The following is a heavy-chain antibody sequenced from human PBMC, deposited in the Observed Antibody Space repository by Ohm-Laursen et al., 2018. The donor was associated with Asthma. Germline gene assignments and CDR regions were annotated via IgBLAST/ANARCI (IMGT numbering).Heavy chain of an antibody. CDR2: ISAKNGNT. CDR1: GYTFTDYG. J-gene: IGHJ4*02. V-gene: IGHV1-18*04. D-gene: IGHD2-15*01. Sequence: ASVKVSCKASGYTFTDYGISWVRRAPGQGLEWMGWISAKNGNTDFTQKLQGRVTLTTDTSTSTAYMEVRSLTSDDTAVYYCARVSCNDDICYSLFYNWGQGTLVTVSS. CDR3: ARVSCNDDICYSLFYN.